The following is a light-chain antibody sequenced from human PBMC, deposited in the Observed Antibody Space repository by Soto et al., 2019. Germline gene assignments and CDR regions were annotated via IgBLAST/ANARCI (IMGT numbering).Light chain of an antibody. CDR1: QAISHY. CDR2: AAS. Sequence: DIQMTQSPSAMSASVGDRVTITCRASQAISHYLAWYQQKPGKVPKLLIYAASTLQSGVPSRFSGGGSGTDFTLTISSLQPEDFATYSCQQSYSYSWTFGQGTKVDIK. CDR3: QQSYSYSWT. V-gene: IGKV1-27*01. J-gene: IGKJ1*01.